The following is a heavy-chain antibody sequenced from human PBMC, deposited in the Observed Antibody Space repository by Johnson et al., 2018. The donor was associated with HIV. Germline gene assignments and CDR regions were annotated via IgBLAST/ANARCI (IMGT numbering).Heavy chain of an antibody. CDR1: GFILSDYY. D-gene: IGHD3-22*01. Sequence: VQLVESGGGVVQPGRSLRLSCAASGFILSDYYMSWVRQAPGKGLEWVAFIRYDGSIQYYADSVQGRFTISRDNSKNTLYLQMHSLRLEDTAVYYCAKGTHYSDSSGYWSNDAFDIWGQGKRVTVSS. J-gene: IGHJ3*02. CDR3: AKGTHYSDSSGYWSNDAFDI. CDR2: IRYDGSIQ. V-gene: IGHV3-30*02.